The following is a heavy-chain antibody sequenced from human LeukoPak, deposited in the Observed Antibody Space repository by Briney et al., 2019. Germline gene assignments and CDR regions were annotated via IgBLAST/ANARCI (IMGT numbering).Heavy chain of an antibody. CDR3: TRVGYIDEGIDY. CDR1: GFTCSSYA. CDR2: IKQDGSKK. D-gene: IGHD5-24*01. V-gene: IGHV3-7*04. J-gene: IGHJ4*02. Sequence: PGGSLRLSCAASGFTCSSYAMNWVRQAPGKGLEWVANIKQDGSKKSYVDSVKGRFTISRDNAKNSLYLQTNSLRAEDTAIYYCTRVGYIDEGIDYWGQGTLVTVSS.